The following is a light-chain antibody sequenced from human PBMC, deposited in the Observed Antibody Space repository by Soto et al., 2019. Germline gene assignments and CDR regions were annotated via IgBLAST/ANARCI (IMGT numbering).Light chain of an antibody. J-gene: IGKJ1*01. CDR2: GAS. Sequence: EIVLTQSPGTLCSSPGERATLSCRSSQSVTSNYLAWYQQKPGQAPRLLFFGASTRASVIPARFSGRGSGTEFTLTITSLQSEDFAVYYCQQYDNWLWTFGQGTKVDIK. CDR1: QSVTSN. V-gene: IGKV3-15*01. CDR3: QQYDNWLWT.